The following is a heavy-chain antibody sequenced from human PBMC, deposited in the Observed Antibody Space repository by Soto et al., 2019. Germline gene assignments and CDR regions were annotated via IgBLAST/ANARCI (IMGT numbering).Heavy chain of an antibody. CDR3: ARSGGVTTSFDY. CDR1: EFTFSSYS. CDR2: ISSSSSYI. Sequence: GGSLRLSCAASEFTFSSYSMNWVRQAPGKGLEWVSSISSSSSYIYYADSVKGRFTISRDNAKNSLYLQMNSLRAEDTAVYYCARSGGVTTSFDYWGQGTLVTVSS. V-gene: IGHV3-21*01. D-gene: IGHD4-17*01. J-gene: IGHJ4*02.